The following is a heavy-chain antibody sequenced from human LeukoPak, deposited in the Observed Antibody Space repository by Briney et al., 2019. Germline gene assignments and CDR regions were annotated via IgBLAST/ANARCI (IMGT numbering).Heavy chain of an antibody. J-gene: IGHJ3*02. CDR1: GYTFTSYG. Sequence: ASVKVSCKASGYTFTSYGISWVRQAPGQGLEWMGWISAYNGNTNYAQKLQGRVTMTTDTSTSTAYMELRGLRSDDTAVYYCARGGRITIFPSAFDIWGQGTMVTVSS. D-gene: IGHD3-9*01. CDR3: ARGGRITIFPSAFDI. V-gene: IGHV1-18*04. CDR2: ISAYNGNT.